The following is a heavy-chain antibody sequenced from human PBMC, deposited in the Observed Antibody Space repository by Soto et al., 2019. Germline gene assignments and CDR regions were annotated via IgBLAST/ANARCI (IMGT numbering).Heavy chain of an antibody. CDR3: ARLHSHGTYGMDV. Sequence: SVKVSCKASGGSFTYTLSWVRQAPGQGLEWMGGIIPIFGTTNYAQKFRGRVTITADESTKTAYMELSTLRSEDTAVYYCARLHSHGTYGMDVWGQGTTVTVYS. CDR1: GGSFTYT. J-gene: IGHJ6*02. CDR2: IIPIFGTT. V-gene: IGHV1-69*13. D-gene: IGHD5-18*01.